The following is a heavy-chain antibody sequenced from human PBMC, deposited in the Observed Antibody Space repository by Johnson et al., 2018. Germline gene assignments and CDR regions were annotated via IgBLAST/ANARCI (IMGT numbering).Heavy chain of an antibody. J-gene: IGHJ6*03. V-gene: IGHV3-30*03. D-gene: IGHD3-10*01. CDR2: ISYDGRKK. Sequence: QVQLVQSGGGVVQPGRSLRLSCAASGFTFSSYGMHWVRQAPGKGLEWVAGISYDGRKKYYADSVKSRFTISRENSKNTLYLQMNSLRAEDTAVYYGAIFYGSGSFYYYNMDVWGKGTTVTVSS. CDR1: GFTFSSYG. CDR3: AIFYGSGSFYYYNMDV.